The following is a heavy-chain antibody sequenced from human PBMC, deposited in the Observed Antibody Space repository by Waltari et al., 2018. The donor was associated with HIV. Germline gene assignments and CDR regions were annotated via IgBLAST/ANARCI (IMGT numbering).Heavy chain of an antibody. CDR2: SNPNRGGT. J-gene: IGHJ4*02. V-gene: IGHV1-2*02. Sequence: QVQLVQSGAEVKKPGASVKVSCKASGYTFTGYYMHWVRQAPGQGLEWMGWSNPNRGGTNYAQKFQGGVTMTRDTSISPAYMELSRLRSDDTAVYYWARDRSPVDISSSDDVDYWGQGTLVTVSS. D-gene: IGHD5-12*01. CDR3: ARDRSPVDISSSDDVDY. CDR1: GYTFTGYY.